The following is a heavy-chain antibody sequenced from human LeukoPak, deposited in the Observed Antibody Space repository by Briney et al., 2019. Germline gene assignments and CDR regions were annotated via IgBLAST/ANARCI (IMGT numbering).Heavy chain of an antibody. V-gene: IGHV4-30-4*01. CDR1: GGSISSYY. CDR2: IYYSGST. CDR3: ASRDILTGYGH. J-gene: IGHJ1*01. D-gene: IGHD3-9*01. Sequence: PSETLSLTCTVSGGSISSYYWSWIRQPPGKGLEWIGYIYYSGSTYYNPSLKSRVTISVDTSKNQFSLKLSSVTAADTAVYYCASRDILTGYGHWGQGTLVTVSS.